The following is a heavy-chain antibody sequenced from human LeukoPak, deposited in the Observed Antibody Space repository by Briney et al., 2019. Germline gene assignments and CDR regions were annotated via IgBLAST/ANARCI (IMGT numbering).Heavy chain of an antibody. Sequence: GGSLRLSCTASAFTISSYSMNWVRQAPGKGLEWVSCISITGSSIYYADSVKGRFTISRDNAKNSLYLQMNSLRAEDTAVYYCARVYCSSTSCYLYWFDPWGQGTLVTVSS. CDR2: ISITGSSI. CDR3: ARVYCSSTSCYLYWFDP. J-gene: IGHJ5*02. D-gene: IGHD2-2*01. V-gene: IGHV3-21*01. CDR1: AFTISSYS.